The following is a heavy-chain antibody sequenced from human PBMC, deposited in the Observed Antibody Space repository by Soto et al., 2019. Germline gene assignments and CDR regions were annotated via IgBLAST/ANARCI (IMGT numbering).Heavy chain of an antibody. CDR2: INAGNGNT. CDR1: GYTFTSYA. Sequence: QVQLVQSGAEVKKPGASVKVSCKASGYTFTSYAMRWVRQAPGQRLEWMGWINAGNGNTKYSQKFQGRVTITRDTSASTAYMELSSLRSEDTAVYYCARDQEVSSGWYHGYWGQGTLVTVSS. D-gene: IGHD6-19*01. V-gene: IGHV1-3*01. CDR3: ARDQEVSSGWYHGY. J-gene: IGHJ4*02.